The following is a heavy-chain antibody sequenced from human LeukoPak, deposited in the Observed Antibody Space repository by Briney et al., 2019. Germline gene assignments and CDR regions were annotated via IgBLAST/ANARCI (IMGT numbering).Heavy chain of an antibody. CDR3: AKPDCSSSSCYTLDY. J-gene: IGHJ4*02. D-gene: IGHD2-2*02. CDR2: ISSSSSYI. V-gene: IGHV3-21*01. CDR1: GFTFSSYS. Sequence: GGSLRLSCAASGFTFSSYSMNWVRQAPGKGLEWVSSISSSSSYIYYADSVKGRFTISRDNSKNTLYLQMNSLRAEDTAVYYCAKPDCSSSSCYTLDYWGQGTLVTVSS.